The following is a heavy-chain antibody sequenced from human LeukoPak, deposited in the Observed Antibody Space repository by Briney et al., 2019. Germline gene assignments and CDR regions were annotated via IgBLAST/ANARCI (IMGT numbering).Heavy chain of an antibody. Sequence: GGSLKLSYAASGFTFSGSAMHWVRQASGKGLEWVGRIRSKANSYATAYAASVKGRFTISRDDSKNTAYLQMNSLKTEDTAVYYCTRFPEMATIRRDYWGQGTLVTVSS. V-gene: IGHV3-73*01. CDR3: TRFPEMATIRRDY. CDR2: IRSKANSYAT. CDR1: GFTFSGSA. D-gene: IGHD5-24*01. J-gene: IGHJ4*02.